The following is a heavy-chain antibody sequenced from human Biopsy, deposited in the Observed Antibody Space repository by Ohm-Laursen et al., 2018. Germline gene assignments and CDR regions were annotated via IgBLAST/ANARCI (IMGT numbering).Heavy chain of an antibody. J-gene: IGHJ4*02. CDR3: ARGPSGTAAGRFAS. V-gene: IGHV3-7*04. Sequence: SLRLSCSASGFIFSRYWMNWVRQTPEKGLEWVANMNQDGSEEHYVDSVKGRFTISRDNSKSSLYLQMNSLRDEDTAVYYCARGPSGTAAGRFASWGQGTLVPVSS. CDR1: GFIFSRYW. CDR2: MNQDGSEE. D-gene: IGHD6-13*01.